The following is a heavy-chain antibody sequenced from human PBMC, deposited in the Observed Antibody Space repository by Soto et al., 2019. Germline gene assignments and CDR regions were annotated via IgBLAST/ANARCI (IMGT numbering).Heavy chain of an antibody. J-gene: IGHJ4*02. D-gene: IGHD3-10*01. Sequence: QVQLVQSGAEVKKPGASVKVSCKASGYTFTNYDIDWVRQAPGQGLEWMGWMNPNSGNTGYAQKLQGXXTXTXXTSISTAYMELSSLRSEDTAVYYCARLQVRGVIIPWGQGTLVTVSS. CDR2: MNPNSGNT. CDR3: ARLQVRGVIIP. CDR1: GYTFTNYD. V-gene: IGHV1-8*01.